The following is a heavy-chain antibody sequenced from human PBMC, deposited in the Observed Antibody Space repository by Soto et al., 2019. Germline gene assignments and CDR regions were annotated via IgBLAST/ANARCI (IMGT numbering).Heavy chain of an antibody. Sequence: PGGSLRLSCAASGFTFDDYGMSWARQAPGKGLEWVSGVNCSGGNTDYADSVKGRFTISRDNSKNTLYLQMNSLRAEDTAVYYCARDFLVPAATRQLNSYYYCMDVWGQGTTVTVSS. D-gene: IGHD2-2*01. J-gene: IGHJ6*02. CDR3: ARDFLVPAATRQLNSYYYCMDV. CDR1: GFTFDDYG. V-gene: IGHV3-20*04. CDR2: VNCSGGNT.